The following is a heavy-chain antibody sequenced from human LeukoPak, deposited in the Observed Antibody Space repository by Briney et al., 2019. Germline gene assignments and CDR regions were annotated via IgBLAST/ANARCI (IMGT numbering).Heavy chain of an antibody. CDR3: APTTALAVAGTLDPKE. Sequence: SETLSLTCTVSGGSISSSSYYWGWIRQSPGKGREWIGSIFYSGSTYYNPSLKSRVTISIATSENQFSLKVSSVTAADTAVYYCAPTTALAVAGTLDPKEWGQGTLVTVSS. CDR1: GGSISSSSYY. CDR2: IFYSGST. D-gene: IGHD6-19*01. J-gene: IGHJ4*02. V-gene: IGHV4-39*01.